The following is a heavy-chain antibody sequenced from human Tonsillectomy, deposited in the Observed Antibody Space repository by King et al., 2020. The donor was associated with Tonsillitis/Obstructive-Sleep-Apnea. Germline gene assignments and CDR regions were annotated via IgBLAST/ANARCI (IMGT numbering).Heavy chain of an antibody. CDR3: AKLYGGNSGSHFDS. D-gene: IGHD4-23*01. CDR2: ISDSGGST. J-gene: IGHJ4*02. CDR1: GFTFSSYA. Sequence: VRLVESGGGLVQSGGSLRLSCAASGFTFSSYAMSWVRQAPGKGLEWVSVISDSGGSTYYADSVKGRFTISRDNSKNTLYLQMNSLRAADTAVYYCAKLYGGNSGSHFDSWGQGTLVTVSS. V-gene: IGHV3-23*04.